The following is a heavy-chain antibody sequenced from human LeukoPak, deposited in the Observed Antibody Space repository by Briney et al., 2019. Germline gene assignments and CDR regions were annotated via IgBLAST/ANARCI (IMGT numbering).Heavy chain of an antibody. V-gene: IGHV1-2*02. Sequence: ASVKVSCKASGYTFTGYYMHWVRQAPGQGLEWMGWINPNSGGTNYAQKFQGRVTMTRDTSISTAYMELSRLRSDDTAVYYCARTFTIFGVVILFGWFDPWGQGTLVTVSS. CDR1: GYTFTGYY. CDR2: INPNSGGT. CDR3: ARTFTIFGVVILFGWFDP. J-gene: IGHJ5*02. D-gene: IGHD3-3*01.